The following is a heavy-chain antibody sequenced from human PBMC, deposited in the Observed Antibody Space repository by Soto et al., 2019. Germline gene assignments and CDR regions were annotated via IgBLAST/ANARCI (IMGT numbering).Heavy chain of an antibody. CDR3: ARCQLAPDYGMDV. V-gene: IGHV4-4*02. CDR1: GGSISSSNW. D-gene: IGHD2-2*01. J-gene: IGHJ6*02. CDR2: IYHSGST. Sequence: PSETLSLTCAVSGGSISSSNWWSWVRQPPGKGLEWIGEIYHSGSTNYNPSLKRRVTISVDKSKNQLSLKLSSVTAADTAVYYCARCQLAPDYGMDVWGQGTTVTVSS.